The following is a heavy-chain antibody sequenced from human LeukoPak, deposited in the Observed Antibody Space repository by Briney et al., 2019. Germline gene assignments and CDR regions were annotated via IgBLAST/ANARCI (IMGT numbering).Heavy chain of an antibody. Sequence: QSGGSLRLSCAASGFTFSSYGMHWVRQAPGKGLEWVAVIWYDGSNKYYADSVKGRFTISRDSSKNTLYLQMNSLRAEDTAVYYCARAMKSRITMVRGVIGYYGMDVWGQGTTVTVSS. V-gene: IGHV3-33*01. CDR3: ARAMKSRITMVRGVIGYYGMDV. D-gene: IGHD3-10*01. CDR2: IWYDGSNK. CDR1: GFTFSSYG. J-gene: IGHJ6*02.